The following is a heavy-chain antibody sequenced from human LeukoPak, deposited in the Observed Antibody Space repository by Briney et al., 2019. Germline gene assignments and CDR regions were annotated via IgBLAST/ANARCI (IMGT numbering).Heavy chain of an antibody. J-gene: IGHJ2*01. V-gene: IGHV3-30*04. D-gene: IGHD4-23*01. CDR3: ARPGNYGGNSDRWYFDL. Sequence: GGSLRLSCAASGFPFSSYAMHWVRQAPGKGLEWVAVISYDGSNKYYADSVKGRFTISRDNSKNTLYLQMNSLRAEDTAVYYCARPGNYGGNSDRWYFDLWGRGTLVTVSS. CDR1: GFPFSSYA. CDR2: ISYDGSNK.